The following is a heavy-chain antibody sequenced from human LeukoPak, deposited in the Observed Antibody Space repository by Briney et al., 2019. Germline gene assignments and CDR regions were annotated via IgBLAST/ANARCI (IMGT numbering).Heavy chain of an antibody. CDR2: IIPIFGTA. J-gene: IGHJ4*02. Sequence: SVKVSCKASGGTFSSYAISWVRQAPGQGLEWMGRIIPIFGTANYAQKFQGRVTITTDESTSTAYMELRSLRSDDTAMYYCARDRDIVGVPAAPADYWGQGTLVTVSS. CDR3: ARDRDIVGVPAAPADY. D-gene: IGHD2-2*01. CDR1: GGTFSSYA. V-gene: IGHV1-69*05.